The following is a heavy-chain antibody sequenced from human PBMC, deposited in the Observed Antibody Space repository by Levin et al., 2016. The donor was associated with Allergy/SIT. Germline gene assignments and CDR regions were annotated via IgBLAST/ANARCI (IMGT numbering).Heavy chain of an antibody. D-gene: IGHD3-10*02. V-gene: IGHV3-23*01. CDR2: INHGDGNT. CDR1: GFSFSNYA. J-gene: IGHJ4*02. Sequence: GGSLRLSCAASGFSFSNYAMHWVRQAPGKGPEMVSAINHGDGNTFYADSARGRFTMSRDISTNTLFLEMNSLRADDTAIYYCARKSLFSLFFDQWGQGTLVTVSS. CDR3: ARKSLFSLFFDQ.